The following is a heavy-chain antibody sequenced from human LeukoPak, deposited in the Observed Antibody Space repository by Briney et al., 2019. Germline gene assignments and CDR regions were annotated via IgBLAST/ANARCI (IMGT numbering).Heavy chain of an antibody. CDR1: GYTFTSYA. D-gene: IGHD3-22*01. V-gene: IGHV1-3*01. CDR2: INAGNGNT. J-gene: IGHJ5*02. Sequence: ASVKVSCKASGYTFTSYAMHWVRQAPGQRLEWMGWINAGNGNTKYSQKFQGRVTMTRNTSISTAYMELSSLRSEDTAVYYCARGLGYYYDGSGSFSFDPWGQGTLVTVSS. CDR3: ARGLGYYYDGSGSFSFDP.